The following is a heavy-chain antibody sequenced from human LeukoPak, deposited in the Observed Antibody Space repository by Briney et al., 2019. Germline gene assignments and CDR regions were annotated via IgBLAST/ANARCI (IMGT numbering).Heavy chain of an antibody. V-gene: IGHV3-30-3*01. Sequence: GRSLRLSCIASGFTFTRNCMHWVRQAPGKGLEWVAAIPHDGSSALYADSVKGRFIIPRDNSKNTQYLQMNSLRIEDSAVYYCATGSDFYYDSWGQGILVTVSS. CDR1: GFTFTRNC. D-gene: IGHD1-26*01. J-gene: IGHJ5*01. CDR3: ATGSDFYYDS. CDR2: IPHDGSSA.